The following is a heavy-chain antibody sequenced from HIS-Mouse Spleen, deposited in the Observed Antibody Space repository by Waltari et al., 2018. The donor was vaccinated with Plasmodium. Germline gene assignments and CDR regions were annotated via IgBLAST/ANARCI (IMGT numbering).Heavy chain of an antibody. Sequence: LEWIGEINHSGSTKSNPSLSGRVTISVDTSKNQFSLKRSSVTAADTAVYYCARAPIRDAFDIWGQGTMVTVSS. D-gene: IGHD3-9*01. CDR2: INHSGST. V-gene: IGHV4-34*01. CDR3: ARAPIRDAFDI. J-gene: IGHJ3*02.